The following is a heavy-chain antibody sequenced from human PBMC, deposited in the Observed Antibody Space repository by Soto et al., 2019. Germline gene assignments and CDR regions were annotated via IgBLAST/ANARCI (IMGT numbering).Heavy chain of an antibody. D-gene: IGHD3-10*01. CDR1: VDSVSSNSAA. J-gene: IGHJ5*02. CDR3: ASSTMVRGVIKHNWFEP. CDR2: TYYRSKWYN. V-gene: IGHV6-1*01. Sequence: PSQSLSLTCAISVDSVSSNSAAWNFILQSPSRGLEWLGRTYYRSKWYNDYAVSVKSRITINPDTSKNQFSLQLNSVTPEDTAVYYCASSTMVRGVIKHNWFEPWGQGTLVTVSS.